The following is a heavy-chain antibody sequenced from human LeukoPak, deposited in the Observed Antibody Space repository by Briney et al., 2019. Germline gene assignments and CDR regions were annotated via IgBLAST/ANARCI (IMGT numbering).Heavy chain of an antibody. J-gene: IGHJ5*02. Sequence: GGSLRLSCAASGFNFTNYGMRWVRQAPGKGLEWVAVISYDGSDQYYAVSVRGRFTISRDNSNNTLHLQMNSLRPDDSALYYCAREDNPLWFDPWGQGTLVTVSS. CDR3: AREDNPLWFDP. V-gene: IGHV3-30*03. CDR1: GFNFTNYG. D-gene: IGHD1-1*01. CDR2: ISYDGSDQ.